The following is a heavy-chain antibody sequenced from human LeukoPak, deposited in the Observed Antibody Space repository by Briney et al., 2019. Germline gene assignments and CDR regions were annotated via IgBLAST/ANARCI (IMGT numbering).Heavy chain of an antibody. CDR2: ISYDGSNK. CDR3: ARVRADCGGDCLYYYGMDV. D-gene: IGHD2-21*02. CDR1: GFTFSSYA. V-gene: IGHV3-30-3*01. J-gene: IGHJ6*02. Sequence: GGSLRLSCAASGFTFSSYAMPWVRQAPGKGLEWVAVISYDGSNKYYADSVKGRFTISRDNSKNTLYLQMNSLRAEDTAVYYCARVRADCGGDCLYYYGMDVWGQGTTVTVSS.